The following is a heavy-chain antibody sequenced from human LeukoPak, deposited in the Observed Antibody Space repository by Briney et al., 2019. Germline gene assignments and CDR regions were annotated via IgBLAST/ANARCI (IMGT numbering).Heavy chain of an antibody. CDR3: ARSGNYDW. CDR1: GYTFSTYS. J-gene: IGHJ4*02. Sequence: QPGGSLRLSCAASGYTFSTYSMTWVRPAPGKGLEWVSYISSTSSTIYYADSVKGRFTISRDNAKNSLYLQMNSLRDEDTAVYYCARSGNYDWWGQGTLVTVSS. CDR2: ISSTSSTI. D-gene: IGHD1-1*01. V-gene: IGHV3-48*02.